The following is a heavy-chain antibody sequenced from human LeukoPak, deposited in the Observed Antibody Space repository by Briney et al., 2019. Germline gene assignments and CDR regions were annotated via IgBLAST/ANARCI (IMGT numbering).Heavy chain of an antibody. J-gene: IGHJ4*02. Sequence: SETLSLICTVSGGSISSYYWSWIRQPPGKGLEWIGYIYYSGSTNYNPSLKSRVTISVDTSKNQFSLKLSSVTAADTAVYYCARPSRRGVVIPFDYWGQGTLVTVSS. V-gene: IGHV4-59*08. CDR3: ARPSRRGVVIPFDY. D-gene: IGHD3-3*01. CDR2: IYYSGST. CDR1: GGSISSYY.